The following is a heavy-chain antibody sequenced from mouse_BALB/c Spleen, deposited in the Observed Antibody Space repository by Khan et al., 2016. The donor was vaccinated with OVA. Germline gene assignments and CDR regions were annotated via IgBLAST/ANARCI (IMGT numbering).Heavy chain of an antibody. D-gene: IGHD1-1*01. CDR1: GYSITSNYA. V-gene: IGHV3-2*02. J-gene: IGHJ4*01. CDR3: ARGNYYGYALDY. Sequence: EVKLEESGPGLVKPSQSLSLTCTVSGYSITSNYAWNWIRQFPGNKLEWMGYISYSGSTNYNPSLKSRISITRDTSKNQFFLQLNSVTTEDTATXCCARGNYYGYALDYWGQGTSITVSS. CDR2: ISYSGST.